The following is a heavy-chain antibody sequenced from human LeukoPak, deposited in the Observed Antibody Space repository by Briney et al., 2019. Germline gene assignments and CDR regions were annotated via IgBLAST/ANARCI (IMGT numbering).Heavy chain of an antibody. CDR1: GFTFSSYG. Sequence: GGSLRLSCAASGFTFSSYGMHWVRQAPGKGLEWVAVISYDGSNKYYADSVKGRFTISRDNSKNTLYLQMSSLRAEDTAVYYCAKFRSGSPYYDFWSGYPTFGYWGQGTLVTVSS. CDR3: AKFRSGSPYYDFWSGYPTFGY. V-gene: IGHV3-30*18. D-gene: IGHD3-3*01. CDR2: ISYDGSNK. J-gene: IGHJ4*02.